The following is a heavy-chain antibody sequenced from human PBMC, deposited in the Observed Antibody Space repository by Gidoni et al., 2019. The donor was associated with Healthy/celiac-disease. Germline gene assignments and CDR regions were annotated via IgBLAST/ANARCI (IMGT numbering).Heavy chain of an antibody. Sequence: QVQLVPSGAEVKKPGASVKVSCKASGYTFTSYGISWVRQAPRQGLEWMGWISAYNGNTNYAQKLQGRVTMTTDTSTSTAYMELRSLRSDDTAVYYCARVRYLDDIVVVVAADLYYYYYGMDVWGQGTTVTVSS. CDR2: ISAYNGNT. D-gene: IGHD2-15*01. J-gene: IGHJ6*02. CDR3: ARVRYLDDIVVVVAADLYYYYYGMDV. V-gene: IGHV1-18*04. CDR1: GYTFTSYG.